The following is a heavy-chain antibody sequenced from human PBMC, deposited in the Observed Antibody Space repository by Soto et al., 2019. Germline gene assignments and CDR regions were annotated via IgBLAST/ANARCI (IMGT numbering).Heavy chain of an antibody. J-gene: IGHJ4*02. CDR1: GFTFSGSA. V-gene: IGHV3-73*01. CDR3: TSVQGDYDFWSGYYVY. D-gene: IGHD3-3*01. Sequence: GGSLRLSCAASGFTFSGSAMHWVRQASGKGLEWVGRIRSKANNYATAYTASVNGRLTISRDDSKNTAYLQMNSLKTEDTAVYFCTSVQGDYDFWSGYYVYWGQGTLVNVS. CDR2: IRSKANNYAT.